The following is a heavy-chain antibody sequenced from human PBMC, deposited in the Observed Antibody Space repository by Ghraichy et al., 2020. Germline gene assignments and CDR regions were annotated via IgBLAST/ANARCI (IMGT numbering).Heavy chain of an antibody. CDR2: ISSSSSYI. D-gene: IGHD6-19*01. CDR1: GFTFSSYS. V-gene: IGHV3-21*01. Sequence: GESLNISCAASGFTFSSYSMNWVRQAPGKGLEWVSSISSSSSYIYYADSVKGRFTISRDNAKNSLYLQMNSLRAEDTAVYYCARDRTPIAVAGPYFDYWGQGTLVTVSS. CDR3: ARDRTPIAVAGPYFDY. J-gene: IGHJ4*02.